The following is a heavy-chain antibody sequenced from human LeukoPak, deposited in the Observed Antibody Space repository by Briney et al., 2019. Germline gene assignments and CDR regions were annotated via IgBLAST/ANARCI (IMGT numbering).Heavy chain of an antibody. V-gene: IGHV1-2*02. CDR2: INPNSGGT. D-gene: IGHD3-10*01. Sequence: ASVKVSCKATGYTVTGYYMHWVRQAPGQGLEWMGWINPNSGGTNYAQKFQGRVTMARDTSISTVYMELSRLRSDDTAVYYCARGRANGSGSYGDYWGHGTLVTVSS. J-gene: IGHJ4*01. CDR3: ARGRANGSGSYGDY. CDR1: GYTVTGYY.